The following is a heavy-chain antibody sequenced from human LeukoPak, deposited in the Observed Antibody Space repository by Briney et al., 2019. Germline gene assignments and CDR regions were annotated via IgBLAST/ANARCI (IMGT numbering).Heavy chain of an antibody. V-gene: IGHV3-23*01. J-gene: IGHJ4*02. D-gene: IGHD3-22*01. CDR1: GFTFSSYA. CDR2: ISGSGGST. CDR3: AKDYYDSSGYQGSYYFDY. Sequence: GGSLRLSCAASGFTFSSYAMSWVRQAPGKGLEWVSAISGSGGSTCYADSVKGRFTISRDNSKNTLYLQMNSLRAEDTAVYYCAKDYYDSSGYQGSYYFDYWGQGTLVTVSS.